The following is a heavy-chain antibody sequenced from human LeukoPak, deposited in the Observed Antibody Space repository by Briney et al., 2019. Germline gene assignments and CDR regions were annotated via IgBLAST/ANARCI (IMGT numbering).Heavy chain of an antibody. D-gene: IGHD1-26*01. V-gene: IGHV1-2*02. CDR1: GYTFTGYF. J-gene: IGHJ4*02. Sequence: ASVKVSCKASGYTFTGYFVHWVRQAPGQGLEWMGWINPNSGGTNYAQKFQGRVTMTRDTSISTAYMELSRLRFDDTAVYYCARDSGSYGFDYWGQGTLVTVSS. CDR3: ARDSGSYGFDY. CDR2: INPNSGGT.